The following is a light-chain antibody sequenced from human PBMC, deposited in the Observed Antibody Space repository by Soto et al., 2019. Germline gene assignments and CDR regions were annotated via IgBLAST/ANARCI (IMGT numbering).Light chain of an antibody. J-gene: IGLJ1*01. CDR1: SSDVGGYNY. Sequence: QSALTQPRSVSGSPGQSVTISCTGTSSDVGGYNYVSWYQQHPGKAPKLMIYDVSKRPSGVPDRFSGSKSGNTASLTISGLQAEDDADYYCCSYAGSYTGDVFGTGTKLTVL. CDR2: DVS. CDR3: CSYAGSYTGDV. V-gene: IGLV2-11*01.